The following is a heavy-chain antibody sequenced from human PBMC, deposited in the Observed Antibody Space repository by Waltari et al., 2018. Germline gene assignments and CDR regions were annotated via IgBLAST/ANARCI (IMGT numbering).Heavy chain of an antibody. J-gene: IGHJ4*02. CDR1: GFPFRSYG. CDR3: VREYASGGAGY. CDR2: ISPSSSTI. D-gene: IGHD2-15*01. Sequence: EVQLVESGGGLVQPGGSRRLPCSSSGFPFRSYGMNWVRQALGKGMEWVSYISPSSSTITYADSMKGRFTISRDNAKNSLYLQMNSLRADDTAVYYCVREYASGGAGYWGQGTLVTVSS. V-gene: IGHV3-48*04.